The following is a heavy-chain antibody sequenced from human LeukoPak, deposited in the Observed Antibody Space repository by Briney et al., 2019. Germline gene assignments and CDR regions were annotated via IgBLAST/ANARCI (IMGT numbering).Heavy chain of an antibody. CDR3: AREADTNPGYCSSTSCYTFDY. J-gene: IGHJ4*02. CDR1: GGSISSYY. CDR2: IYYSGST. V-gene: IGHV4-59*12. D-gene: IGHD2-2*02. Sequence: PSETLSLTCTVSGGSISSYYWSWIRQPPGKGLEWIGYIYYSGSTNYNPSLKSRVTISVDTSKNQFSLKLSSVTAADTAVYYCAREADTNPGYCSSTSCYTFDYWGQGTLVTVSS.